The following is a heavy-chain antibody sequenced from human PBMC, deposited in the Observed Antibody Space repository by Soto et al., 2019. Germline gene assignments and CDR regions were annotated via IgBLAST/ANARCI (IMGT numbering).Heavy chain of an antibody. Sequence: GESLKISCKGSGYSFTSYWIGWVRQMPGKGLEWMGIIYPGDSDTRYSPSFQGQVTISADKSISTAYLQWSSLKASDTAMYYCARLSLHYDILTGYYNPGWFDPWGQGTLVTVS. CDR2: IYPGDSDT. CDR3: ARLSLHYDILTGYYNPGWFDP. J-gene: IGHJ5*02. CDR1: GYSFTSYW. V-gene: IGHV5-51*01. D-gene: IGHD3-9*01.